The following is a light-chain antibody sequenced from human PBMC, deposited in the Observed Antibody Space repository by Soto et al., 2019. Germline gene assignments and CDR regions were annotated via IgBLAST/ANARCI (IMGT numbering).Light chain of an antibody. CDR2: DVS. Sequence: QSALTQPRSVSGSPGQSVTISCTGTSSDVGGYNYVSWYQQHPGKAPKLMIYDVSKRPSGVPDRFSGSKSGNTASLTISGRQAEDEADYYCCSYAGSYTFPYVFGTGTKLTVL. V-gene: IGLV2-11*01. CDR3: CSYAGSYTFPYV. J-gene: IGLJ1*01. CDR1: SSDVGGYNY.